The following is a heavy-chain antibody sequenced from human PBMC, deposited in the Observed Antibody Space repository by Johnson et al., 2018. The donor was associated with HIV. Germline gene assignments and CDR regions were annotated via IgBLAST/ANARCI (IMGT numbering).Heavy chain of an antibody. V-gene: IGHV3-66*02. J-gene: IGHJ3*02. CDR2: IFSDGTT. CDR3: ARDRLSSSSYNDAFDI. Sequence: EVQLVESGGGVVQPGGSLRLSCAASGFTVSSNYMNWVRQAPGKGLEWVSVIFSDGTTYYAGSVKGRFTISIDKSKNTLYLQMNSLRSEDTAVYYCARDRLSSSSYNDAFDIWGKGTMVPVSS. D-gene: IGHD2-2*02. CDR1: GFTVSSNY.